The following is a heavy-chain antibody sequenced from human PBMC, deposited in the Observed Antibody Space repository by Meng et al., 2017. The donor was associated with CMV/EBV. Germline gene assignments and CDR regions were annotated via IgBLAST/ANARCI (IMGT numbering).Heavy chain of an antibody. D-gene: IGHD1-26*01. J-gene: IGHJ5*02. CDR2: ISSSSSYI. Sequence: EGSLRLSCAASGFTFSSYSMNWVRQAPGKGLEWVSSISSSSSYIYYADSVKGRFTISRDNAKNSLYLQMNSLRAEDTAVYYCARDLVVVGATTTGFDPWGQGTLVTVSS. CDR1: GFTFSSYS. V-gene: IGHV3-21*01. CDR3: ARDLVVVGATTTGFDP.